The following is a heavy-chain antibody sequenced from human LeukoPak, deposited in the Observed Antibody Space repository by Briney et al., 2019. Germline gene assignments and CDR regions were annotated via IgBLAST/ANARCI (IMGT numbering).Heavy chain of an antibody. D-gene: IGHD1-26*01. CDR3: ARGGRGIVGATAWFDP. CDR1: GFTFISYW. V-gene: IGHV3-74*01. J-gene: IGHJ5*02. Sequence: PGGALRLSCAASGFTFISYWRHAVRQAPGKGGVWVSRINRDGRSTNYADSLRGGFTISRDNAKNTQHLQMNSLRAEDTAVYYCARGGRGIVGATAWFDPWGQGTLVTVSS. CDR2: INRDGRST.